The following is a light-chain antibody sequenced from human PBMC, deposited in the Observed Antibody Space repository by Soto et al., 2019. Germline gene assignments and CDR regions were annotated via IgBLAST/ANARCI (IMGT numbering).Light chain of an antibody. J-gene: IGKJ3*01. CDR3: QHRRT. V-gene: IGKV3-11*01. Sequence: EVVLTQSPASLSLSPGERATLSFRASQSVSNYLAWYQQKPGQAPRLLIYDASNRATGIPARFSGSGSGTDFTLTISNLEPEDFAVYYCQHRRTFGPGTKVDIK. CDR2: DAS. CDR1: QSVSNY.